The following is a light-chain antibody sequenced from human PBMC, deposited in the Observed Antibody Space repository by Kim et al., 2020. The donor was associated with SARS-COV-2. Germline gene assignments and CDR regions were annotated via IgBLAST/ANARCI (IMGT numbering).Light chain of an antibody. J-gene: IGLJ1*01. V-gene: IGLV2-14*01. CDR3: SSYIRGSTNYV. CDR1: SSDVGGYKY. CDR2: EVS. Sequence: LHASVSGSPGQSITISCTGTSSDVGGYKYVSWYQQHPGKAPKLVIYEVSNRPSGVSNRFSGSKSGNTASLTISGLQAEDEADYYCSSYIRGSTNYVFGTGTKVTVL.